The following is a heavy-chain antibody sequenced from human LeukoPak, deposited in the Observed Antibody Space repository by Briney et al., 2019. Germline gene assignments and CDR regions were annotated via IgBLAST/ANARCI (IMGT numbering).Heavy chain of an antibody. V-gene: IGHV3-11*01. CDR1: GFTFSDYY. Sequence: GGSLRLSCAASGFTFSDYYMSWIRQAPGKGLEWVSYISSSGSTIYYADSVNGRFTISRDNAKNSLYLQMNSLRAEDTAVYYCARLVTYYYDSSGYGDYYYYYYMDVWGKGTTVTVSS. CDR2: ISSSGSTI. CDR3: ARLVTYYYDSSGYGDYYYYYYMDV. J-gene: IGHJ6*03. D-gene: IGHD3-22*01.